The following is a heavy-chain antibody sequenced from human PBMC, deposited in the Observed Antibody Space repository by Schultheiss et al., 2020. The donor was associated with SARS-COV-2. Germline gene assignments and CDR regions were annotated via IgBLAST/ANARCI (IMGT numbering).Heavy chain of an antibody. CDR1: GGSISSYY. D-gene: IGHD2-2*01. J-gene: IGHJ6*03. CDR2: INHSGST. Sequence: SETLSLTCTVSGGSISSYYWSWIRQPPGKGLEWIGEINHSGSTNYNPSLKSRVTISVDTSKNQFSLKLSSVTAADTAIYYCARARANIGYCSSASCRSYYYYYMDVWGKGTTVTVSS. V-gene: IGHV4-34*01. CDR3: ARARANIGYCSSASCRSYYYYYMDV.